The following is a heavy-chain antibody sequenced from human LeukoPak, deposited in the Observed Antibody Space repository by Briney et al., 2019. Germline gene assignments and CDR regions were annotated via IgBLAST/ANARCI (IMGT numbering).Heavy chain of an antibody. CDR2: ISAYNGNT. CDR3: ARAVDYDILTGYYGSASD. CDR1: GYTFTSYG. J-gene: IGHJ4*02. V-gene: IGHV1-18*01. D-gene: IGHD3-9*01. Sequence: GASVKVSCKASGYTFTSYGISWVRQAPGQGLEWMGWISAYNGNTNYAQKLQGRATMTTDTSTSTAYMELRSLRSDDTAVYYCARAVDYDILTGYYGSASDWGQGTLVTVSS.